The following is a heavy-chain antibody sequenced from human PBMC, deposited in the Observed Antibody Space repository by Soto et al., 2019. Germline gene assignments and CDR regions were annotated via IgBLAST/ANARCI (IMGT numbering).Heavy chain of an antibody. CDR3: ARGLEWSGNDY. CDR2: IFHSGST. CDR1: GYFIGTGYY. J-gene: IGHJ4*02. V-gene: IGHV4-38-2*02. Sequence: PSLTCTVSGYFIGTGYYWGWIRQPPGKGLEWIGNIFHSGSTYYNPSLSGRVTISLDTSKNQFSLNLTSVTAADTAVFYCARGLEWSGNDYWGQGTLVTVSS. D-gene: IGHD3-3*01.